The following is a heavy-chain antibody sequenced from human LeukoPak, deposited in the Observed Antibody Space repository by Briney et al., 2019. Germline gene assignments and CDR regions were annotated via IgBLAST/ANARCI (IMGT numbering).Heavy chain of an antibody. V-gene: IGHV3-30*04. D-gene: IGHD2-2*02. CDR2: ISYDGSNK. CDR3: ARGSYVPAAIRDFYYGMDA. Sequence: GGSLRLSCAASRFTFSSCVMHWVRQAPGKGLEWVAVISYDGSNKYYADSVKGRFTISRDNSKNTLFLQMNSLRPEDTAVYYCARGSYVPAAIRDFYYGMDAWGQGTTVTVSS. CDR1: RFTFSSCV. J-gene: IGHJ6*02.